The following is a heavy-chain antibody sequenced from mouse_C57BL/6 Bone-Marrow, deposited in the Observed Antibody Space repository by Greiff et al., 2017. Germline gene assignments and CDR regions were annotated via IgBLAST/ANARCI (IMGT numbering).Heavy chain of an antibody. CDR1: GYTFTSYW. J-gene: IGHJ3*01. V-gene: IGHV1-52*01. CDR2: IDPSDSET. Sequence: QVQLQQPGAELVRPGSSVKLSCKASGYTFTSYWMHWVKQRPIQGLEWIGNIDPSDSETHYNQKFKDKATLTVDKSSSTAYMQLSSLASEDSAVYYCARRGLGVWNDYAEEGFAYWGQGPLVTVPA. CDR3: ARRGLGVWNDYAEEGFAY. D-gene: IGHD2-4*01.